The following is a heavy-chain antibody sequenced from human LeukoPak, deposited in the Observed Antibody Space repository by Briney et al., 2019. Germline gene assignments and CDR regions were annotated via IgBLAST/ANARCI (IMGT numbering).Heavy chain of an antibody. CDR1: GFTFSSYA. J-gene: IGHJ4*02. CDR2: ISGSGGST. D-gene: IGHD3-9*01. V-gene: IGHV3-23*01. Sequence: PGGSLRLSCAASGFTFSSYAMSWVRQAPGKGLEWVSAISGSGGSTYYADSVKGRFTISRDNSKNTLCLQMNSLRAEDTAVYYCAKDALRYFDWAADYWGQGTLVTVSS. CDR3: AKDALRYFDWAADY.